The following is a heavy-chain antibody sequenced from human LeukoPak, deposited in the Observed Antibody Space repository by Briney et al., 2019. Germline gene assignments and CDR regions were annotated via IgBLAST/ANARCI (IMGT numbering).Heavy chain of an antibody. CDR2: IIPIFGTA. V-gene: IGHV1-69*13. Sequence: SVKVSCKASGGTFSSDAVSWVRQAPGQGLEWMGGIIPIFGTANYAQKFQGRVTITADESTSTAYMELSSLRSEDTAVYYCARDHGKIVATHRDYYMDVWGKGTTVTISS. J-gene: IGHJ6*03. CDR1: GGTFSSDA. CDR3: ARDHGKIVATHRDYYMDV. D-gene: IGHD5-12*01.